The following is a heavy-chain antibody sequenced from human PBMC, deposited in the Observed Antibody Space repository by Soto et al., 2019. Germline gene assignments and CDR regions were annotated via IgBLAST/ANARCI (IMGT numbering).Heavy chain of an antibody. Sequence: QVHLQESGPGLVRPSATLSITSTVSGGSLSISNWWNWVRQSPGEGLEWMAEINHSGATNYNPSLKSRVTLSTDEDKIQVSLMMTSVTGADAAVYYCATLGMSRPVADYWGQGSLVNVTS. V-gene: IGHV4-4*02. D-gene: IGHD2-15*01. CDR2: INHSGAT. CDR1: GGSLSISNW. J-gene: IGHJ4*02. CDR3: ATLGMSRPVADY.